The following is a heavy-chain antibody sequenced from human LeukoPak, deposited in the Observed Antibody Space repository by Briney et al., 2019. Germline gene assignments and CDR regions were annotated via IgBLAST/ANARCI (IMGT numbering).Heavy chain of an antibody. V-gene: IGHV4-59*01. CDR1: GGSLRNYY. CDR3: ARWYSHGRYFDY. J-gene: IGHJ4*03. Sequence: SETLSLTCTVSGGSLRNYYWNWIRPPPGKGPGWIGYTSDSGHTDYNPSLKSRVTTSVDLSKNQLSLKLTSATAADTAVYYCARWYSHGRYFDYWGPGALVTVSS. D-gene: IGHD1-26*01. CDR2: TSDSGHT.